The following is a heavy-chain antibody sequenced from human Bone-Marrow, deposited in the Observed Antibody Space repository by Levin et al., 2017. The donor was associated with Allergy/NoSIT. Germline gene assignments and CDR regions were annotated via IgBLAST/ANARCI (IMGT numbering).Heavy chain of an antibody. J-gene: IGHJ4*02. V-gene: IGHV3-30*18. CDR3: AKDFYDYGDYGFDY. CDR2: ISYDGSNK. CDR1: GFTFSSYG. Sequence: SCAASGFTFSSYGMHWVRQAPGKGLEWVAVISYDGSNKYYADSVKGRFTISRDNSKNTLYLQMNSLRAEDTAVYYCAKDFYDYGDYGFDYWGQGTLVTVSS. D-gene: IGHD4-17*01.